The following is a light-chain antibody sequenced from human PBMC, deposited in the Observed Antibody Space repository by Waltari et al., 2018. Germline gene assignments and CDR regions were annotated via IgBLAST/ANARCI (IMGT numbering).Light chain of an antibody. Sequence: QSALTQPRSVSGSPGQSVTISCTGTSSDVGGYDYVSWYQHHPGKAPKLMICDVTKRPSGVPDRFSGSKSGNTASLTISGLQAEDEADYYCCSYAGSYTHVVFG. J-gene: IGLJ2*01. CDR2: DVT. CDR3: CSYAGSYTHVV. CDR1: SSDVGGYDY. V-gene: IGLV2-11*01.